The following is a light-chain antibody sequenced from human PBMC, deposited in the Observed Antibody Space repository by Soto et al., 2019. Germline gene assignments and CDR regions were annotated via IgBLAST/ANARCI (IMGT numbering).Light chain of an antibody. CDR3: QQYYSTPWT. V-gene: IGKV4-1*01. J-gene: IGKJ1*01. Sequence: DIVMTQSPDSLAVSLGERATINCKSSQSVLYSSNNKNYLAWYQQKPGQPPKLLIYWASTRESGVPDRFSGSGSGTDFILTISSLQAEDVAVYNCQQYYSTPWTFGQGTKVEIK. CDR2: WAS. CDR1: QSVLYSSNNKNY.